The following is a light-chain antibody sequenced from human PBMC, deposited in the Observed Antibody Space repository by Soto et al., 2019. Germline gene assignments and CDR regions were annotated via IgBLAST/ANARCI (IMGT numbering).Light chain of an antibody. CDR1: QSISNY. Sequence: DIQMTQSPSSLSASVGDRVTITCRASQSISNYLNWYQQKPGKAPNLLIYAASSLQSGVPSRFSGSGSGTVFTLTINSLQPEDFAAYYGQQSYFTPRTFGQGTKLEFK. J-gene: IGKJ2*01. V-gene: IGKV1-39*01. CDR3: QQSYFTPRT. CDR2: AAS.